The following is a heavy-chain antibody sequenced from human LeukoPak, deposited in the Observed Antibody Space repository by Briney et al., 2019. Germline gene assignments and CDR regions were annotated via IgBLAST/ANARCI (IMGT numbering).Heavy chain of an antibody. Sequence: APVRLSCKPSGYTFTGYYMHRVRQAPRQGLEWMGWINPNIGGTKHAPKFQGRVTMTEDTSTATAYMELSSLRSEDTAVYYSATELWFGKYLDVWGKGTTVTISS. D-gene: IGHD3-10*01. CDR1: GYTFTGYY. CDR3: ATELWFGKYLDV. CDR2: INPNIGGT. V-gene: IGHV1-2*02. J-gene: IGHJ6*04.